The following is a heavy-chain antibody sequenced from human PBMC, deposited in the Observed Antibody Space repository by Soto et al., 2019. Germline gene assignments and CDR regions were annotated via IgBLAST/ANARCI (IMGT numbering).Heavy chain of an antibody. CDR1: GFIFSSHG. Sequence: GGSLRLSCAASGFIFSSHGMHWFRQAPGKGLEWVAVIWYDGSSKFYADSVKGRFTISRDNSKNTLYLQMNSLRAEDTAVYYCARERYRDYVMAVWGHGTPVTVSS. CDR3: ARERYRDYVMAV. D-gene: IGHD3-16*01. CDR2: IWYDGSSK. J-gene: IGHJ6*01. V-gene: IGHV3-33*01.